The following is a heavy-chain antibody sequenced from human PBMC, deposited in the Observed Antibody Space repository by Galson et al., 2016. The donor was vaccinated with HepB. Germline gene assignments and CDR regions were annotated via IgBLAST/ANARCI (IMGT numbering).Heavy chain of an antibody. Sequence: ETLSLTCAVYGGSFRGYYWSWIRQPPGKGLEWIAEINIREIINYNPSLKSRVTISVDTHKNQFSLKLSAVTAADTAVYYCAREECWFDPCGQGTLVTVSS. J-gene: IGHJ5*02. V-gene: IGHV4-34*01. CDR2: INIREII. CDR1: GGSFRGYY. CDR3: AREECWFDP.